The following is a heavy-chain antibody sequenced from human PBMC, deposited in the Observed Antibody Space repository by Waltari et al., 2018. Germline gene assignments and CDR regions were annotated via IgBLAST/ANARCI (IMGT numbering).Heavy chain of an antibody. V-gene: IGHV1-69*01. CDR2: IIPNFGTA. CDR1: GGTFSSYA. D-gene: IGHD6-19*01. Sequence: QVQLVQSGAEVKKPGSSVKVSCKASGGTFSSYAISWVRQAPGQGLELMGGIIPNFGTANYAQEFQGRVTINAEESTSTAYMELSSLRSEDTAVYYCAREGMAAHYYYYMDVWGKGTTVTVSS. J-gene: IGHJ6*03. CDR3: AREGMAAHYYYYMDV.